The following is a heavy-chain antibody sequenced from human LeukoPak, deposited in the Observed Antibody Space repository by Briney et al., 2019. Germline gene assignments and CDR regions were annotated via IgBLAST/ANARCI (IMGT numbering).Heavy chain of an antibody. V-gene: IGHV3-9*01. J-gene: IGHJ4*02. D-gene: IGHD3-9*01. CDR3: AKDMQNYDILTGYSFIFDY. CDR1: GFTFDDYA. CDR2: ISWNSGSI. Sequence: PGGSLRLSCAASGFTFDDYAMHWVRQAPGKGLEWVSGISWNSGSIGYADSVKGRFTISRDNAKNSLYLQMNSLRAEDTALHYCAKDMQNYDILTGYSFIFDYWGQGTLVTVSS.